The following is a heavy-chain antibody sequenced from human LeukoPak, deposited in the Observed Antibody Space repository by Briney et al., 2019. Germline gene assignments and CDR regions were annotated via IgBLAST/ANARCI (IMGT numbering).Heavy chain of an antibody. CDR3: ARLWYDSSGYPAY. CDR2: MNPNSGNT. Sequence: ASVKVSCKASGYTFTSYDINWVRQATGQGLEWMGWMNPNSGNTGYAQKFQGRVTMTGNTSISTAYMELSSLRSEDTAVYYCARLWYDSSGYPAYWGQGTLVTVSS. J-gene: IGHJ4*02. CDR1: GYTFTSYD. D-gene: IGHD3-22*01. V-gene: IGHV1-8*01.